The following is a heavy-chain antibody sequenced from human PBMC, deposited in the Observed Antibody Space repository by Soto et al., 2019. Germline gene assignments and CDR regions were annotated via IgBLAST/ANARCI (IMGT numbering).Heavy chain of an antibody. CDR2: FSGTSTTI. CDR1: GFTFSSYS. D-gene: IGHD2-21*02. CDR3: ARASRVTPYYYFYMDV. Sequence: PGGSLRLSCAASGFTFSSYSMNWVRQAPGKGLEWVSYFSGTSTTIYYADSVKGRFTISRDNAKNSLYLQMNSLRAEDTVVFYCARASRVTPYYYFYMDVWGKGTTVTVSS. V-gene: IGHV3-48*01. J-gene: IGHJ6*03.